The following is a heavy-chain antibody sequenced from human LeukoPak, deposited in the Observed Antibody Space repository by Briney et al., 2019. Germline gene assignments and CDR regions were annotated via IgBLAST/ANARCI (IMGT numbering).Heavy chain of an antibody. V-gene: IGHV4-59*10. CDR3: ARGLNYAFDY. Sequence: PSETLSLTCAVYGGSFSGYYWSWIRQPAGKGLEWIGRIYTSGSTNYNPSLKSRVTMSVDTSKNQFSLKLSSVTAADTAVYYCARGLNYAFDYWGQGTLVTVSS. CDR2: IYTSGST. J-gene: IGHJ4*02. D-gene: IGHD1-7*01. CDR1: GGSFSGYY.